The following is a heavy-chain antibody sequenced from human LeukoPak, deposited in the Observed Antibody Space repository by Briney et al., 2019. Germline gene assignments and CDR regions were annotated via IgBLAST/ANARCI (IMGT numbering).Heavy chain of an antibody. CDR1: GFTFTSSV. CDR3: AADRAGSDSRFVY. D-gene: IGHD3-10*01. Sequence: SVKVSCKASGFTFTSSVVQWVQQARGQRLEWIGWIVVGSGNTNYAQKFQERVTITRDMSTSTAYMELSSLRFEDTAVYYCAADRAGSDSRFVYWGQGTPVTVPS. V-gene: IGHV1-58*01. CDR2: IVVGSGNT. J-gene: IGHJ4*02.